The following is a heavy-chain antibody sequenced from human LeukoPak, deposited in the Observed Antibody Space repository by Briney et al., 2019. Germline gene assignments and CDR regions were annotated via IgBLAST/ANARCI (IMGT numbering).Heavy chain of an antibody. Sequence: SETLSLTCTVSCDSIINGGYFWSWIRQHPGKGLEWIGYIYYDGTTYYSPSLKSRLTISIDTSRNQFSLKLISVTAADTAVYYCARGHEDDSSGFDYWGQGTLVTVSS. CDR2: IYYDGTT. J-gene: IGHJ4*02. CDR3: ARGHEDDSSGFDY. CDR1: CDSIINGGYF. D-gene: IGHD3-22*01. V-gene: IGHV4-31*03.